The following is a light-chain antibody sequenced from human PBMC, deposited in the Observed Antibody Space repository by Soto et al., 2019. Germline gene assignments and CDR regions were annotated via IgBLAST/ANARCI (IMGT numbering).Light chain of an antibody. CDR1: QTIAKS. V-gene: IGKV1-39*01. CDR3: QEGYSTAAVR. CDR2: AAS. Sequence: IGMTPCTATLSVSVGDTISITCRSFQTIAKSLNWYQQKPGKAPKLLIYAASSLQSGVPSRFSGSGSRTDVTLTSSRFQPADLATYPSQEGYSTAAVRFAQGTRLEIK. J-gene: IGKJ5*01.